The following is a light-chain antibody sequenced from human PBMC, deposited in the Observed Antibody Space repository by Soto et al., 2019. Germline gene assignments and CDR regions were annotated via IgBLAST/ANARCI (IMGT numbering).Light chain of an antibody. J-gene: IGKJ3*01. V-gene: IGKV3-20*01. CDR3: QQYGGSPLFT. CDR1: QGVTTAY. CDR2: GES. Sequence: EIVLTQSPGTLSLSPGERATLSCRASQGVTTAYLAWYQHKPGQAPRLLIYGESNRATGVPDRFSGSGSGTDFTLTISRLEPEDFAVYSCQQYGGSPLFTFGPGTKVDFK.